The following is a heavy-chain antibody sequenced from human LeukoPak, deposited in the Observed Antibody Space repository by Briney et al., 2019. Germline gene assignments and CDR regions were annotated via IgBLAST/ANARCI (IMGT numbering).Heavy chain of an antibody. CDR3: ARDVYGAQGRYNYYYMDV. D-gene: IGHD4-17*01. CDR2: IYYSGST. Sequence: SETLSLTCTVSGGSISSSSYYWGWIRQPPGKGLEWIGYIYYSGSTNYNPSLKSRVTISVDTSKNQFSLKMSSVTAADTAVYYCARDVYGAQGRYNYYYMDVWGKGTTVTVSS. CDR1: GGSISSSSYY. J-gene: IGHJ6*03. V-gene: IGHV4-61*01.